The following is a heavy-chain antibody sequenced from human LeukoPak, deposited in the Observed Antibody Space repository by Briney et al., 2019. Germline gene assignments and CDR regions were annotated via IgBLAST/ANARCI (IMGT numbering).Heavy chain of an antibody. V-gene: IGHV4-39*07. J-gene: IGHJ2*01. D-gene: IGHD2-21*02. CDR1: GGSISRSSYY. CDR2: FYSAGRT. Sequence: SETLSLTCSVSGGSISRSSYYWGWIRQPPGKGLEWIGSFYSAGRTYYNPSLKSRVTISTDTAKNQFSLKLTSVTAADTAVYFCARGAFCGDDCYLGFGWNFDLWGRGTLITVSS. CDR3: ARGAFCGDDCYLGFGWNFDL.